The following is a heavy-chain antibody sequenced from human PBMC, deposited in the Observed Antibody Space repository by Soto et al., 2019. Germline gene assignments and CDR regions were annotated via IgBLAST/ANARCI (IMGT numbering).Heavy chain of an antibody. V-gene: IGHV3-30*18. CDR2: ISYDGSNK. CDR3: AKSPPYYYHSSGYLNYPSDWFDP. Sequence: GGCVKLTCVASGFPFSSYGMHWVRQAPGKGLEWVAVISYDGSNKYYADSVKGRFTISRDNSKNTLYLQMNSLRAEDTAVYYCAKSPPYYYHSSGYLNYPSDWFDPWGQGTLVTVSS. D-gene: IGHD3-22*01. CDR1: GFPFSSYG. J-gene: IGHJ5*02.